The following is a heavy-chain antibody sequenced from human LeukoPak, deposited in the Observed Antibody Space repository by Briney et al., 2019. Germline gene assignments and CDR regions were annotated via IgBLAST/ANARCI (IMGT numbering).Heavy chain of an antibody. J-gene: IGHJ3*02. CDR3: ARHGTVRNAFDM. CDR2: IFYSGTT. Sequence: SETLSLTCTVSSGSISSYYWSWIRQPPGKGLEWIGYIFYSGTTNYNPSLKSRVTISVDTSKNQFSLKLSSVTAADTALYYCARHGTVRNAFDMWGQGTMVTVSS. D-gene: IGHD3-10*01. V-gene: IGHV4-59*08. CDR1: SGSISSYY.